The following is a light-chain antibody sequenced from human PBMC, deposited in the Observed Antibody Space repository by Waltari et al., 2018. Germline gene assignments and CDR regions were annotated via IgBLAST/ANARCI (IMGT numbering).Light chain of an antibody. J-gene: IGKJ4*01. CDR2: AAS. Sequence: DIQMTQSPSSVSASVGDRVTITCRASQGISSWLAWYQQKPGKAPKLLIYAASSLQSGDPSMFSGSESNTAFTLNISSMQPEEFATYDSKQTNSFPLTFGRGTKVRNK. CDR3: KQTNSFPLT. V-gene: IGKV1-12*01. CDR1: QGISSW.